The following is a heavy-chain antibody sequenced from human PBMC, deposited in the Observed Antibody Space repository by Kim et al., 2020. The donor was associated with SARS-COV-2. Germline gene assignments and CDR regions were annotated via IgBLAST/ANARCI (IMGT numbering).Heavy chain of an antibody. CDR1: GYTFTSYG. CDR3: TRALLWSSTVTHPPDY. J-gene: IGHJ4*02. Sequence: ASVKVSXKASGYTFTSYGISWVRQAPGQGLEWMGWISANNGDTYYAQKLQGRITMTTDTSTSTAYMELRSLRSDDTAVYYCTRALLWSSTVTHPPDYWGQGTLVTVSS. D-gene: IGHD4-17*01. CDR2: ISANNGDT. V-gene: IGHV1-18*01.